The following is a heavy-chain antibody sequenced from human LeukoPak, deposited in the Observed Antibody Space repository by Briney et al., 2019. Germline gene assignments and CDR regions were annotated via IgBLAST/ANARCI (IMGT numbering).Heavy chain of an antibody. CDR1: GGSISNYY. D-gene: IGHD5-12*01. J-gene: IGHJ4*02. CDR2: IYYRGST. Sequence: SETLSLTCTVSGGSISNYYWSWIRQPPGKGLEWIGYIYYRGSTNYNPSLKSRVTISVDTSKNQFSLKLSSVTAADTAVYYCARVHSGYDFGNRKYYYFDYWGQGTL. CDR3: ARVHSGYDFGNRKYYYFDY. V-gene: IGHV4-59*08.